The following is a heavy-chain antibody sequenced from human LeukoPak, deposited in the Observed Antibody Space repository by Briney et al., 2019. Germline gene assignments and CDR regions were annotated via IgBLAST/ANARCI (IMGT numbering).Heavy chain of an antibody. V-gene: IGHV1-69*05. CDR3: AIRGYSYGFEIDY. D-gene: IGHD5-18*01. J-gene: IGHJ4*02. CDR1: GGTFSSYA. CDR2: IIPIFGTA. Sequence: SVKVSCKASGGTFSSYAISWVRQAPGQGLEWMGGIIPIFGTANYAQKFQGRVTITTDESTSTAYMELSSLRSEATAVYYCAIRGYSYGFEIDYWGQGTLVTVSS.